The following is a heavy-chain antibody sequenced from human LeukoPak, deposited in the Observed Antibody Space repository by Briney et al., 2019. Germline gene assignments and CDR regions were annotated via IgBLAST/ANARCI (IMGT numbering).Heavy chain of an antibody. CDR2: ISSSSSTI. J-gene: IGHJ4*02. CDR1: GFTFSSYS. CDR3: ARDQYSRMVAAPFDY. D-gene: IGHD2-15*01. V-gene: IGHV3-48*01. Sequence: GGSLRLSCAASGFTFSSYSMNWVRQAPGKGLEWVSYISSSSSTIYYADSVKGRFTISRDNAKNSLHLQMNSLRAEDTAVYYCARDQYSRMVAAPFDYWGQGTLVTVSS.